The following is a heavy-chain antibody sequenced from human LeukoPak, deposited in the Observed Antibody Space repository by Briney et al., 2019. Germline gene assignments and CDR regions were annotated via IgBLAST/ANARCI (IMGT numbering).Heavy chain of an antibody. J-gene: IGHJ6*02. CDR3: ARSIGLTGGGVDV. CDR2: ITNGGSTI. Sequence: GGSLRLSCAASGFTFSDYNMNWVRQAPGKGLEWVSYITNGGSTIHHADSVKGRSTISRDNAKKTLYLQMNSLRAEDTAVYYCARSIGLTGGGVDVWGQGTTVTVSS. D-gene: IGHD3-9*01. CDR1: GFTFSDYN. V-gene: IGHV3-11*01.